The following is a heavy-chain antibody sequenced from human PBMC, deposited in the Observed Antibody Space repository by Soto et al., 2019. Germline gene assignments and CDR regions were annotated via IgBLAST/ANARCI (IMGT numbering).Heavy chain of an antibody. D-gene: IGHD2-15*01. CDR3: ARLSPSRTYYYSGMDV. Sequence: EVQLVESGGGLAQPGGSLRLSCAASGFTFNDYAMTWVRQAPGKGLEWISTITNIGTCADYADSVKGRFTISRDHSKNALYLQMNSLRAEDTAVYFCARLSPSRTYYYSGMDVWGQGTTVTVSS. CDR1: GFTFNDYA. CDR2: ITNIGTCA. V-gene: IGHV3-23*04. J-gene: IGHJ6*02.